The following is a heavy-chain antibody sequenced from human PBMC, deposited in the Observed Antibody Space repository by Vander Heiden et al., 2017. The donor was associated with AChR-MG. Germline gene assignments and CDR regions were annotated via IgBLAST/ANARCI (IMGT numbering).Heavy chain of an antibody. CDR1: GGSIGSYH. Sequence: QVQLQQSGPGLVKLSETLSLTFTVSGGSIGSYHWTWIRQPPGKGLEWIGFISNSGRENYNPARKSRVTISVDTSNSQFSLKLSSVTAAETAVYYCARLPRLGDYDPSDYWGRGTLVTVSS. J-gene: IGHJ4*02. CDR3: ARLPRLGDYDPSDY. D-gene: IGHD4-17*01. CDR2: ISNSGRE. V-gene: IGHV4-59*01.